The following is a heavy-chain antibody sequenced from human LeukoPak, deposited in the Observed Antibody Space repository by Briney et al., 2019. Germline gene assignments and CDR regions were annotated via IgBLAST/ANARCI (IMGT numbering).Heavy chain of an antibody. CDR3: ARGGGGCSGGSCYSDSRYYAFDI. CDR1: GFTFSDYY. Sequence: GGSLRLSCAASGFTFSDYYMSYIRQAPGKGLEWVSYISSSGSTIYYADSVKGRFTISRDNAKNSLYLQMNSLRAEDTAVYYCARGGGGCSGGSCYSDSRYYAFDIWGQGTMVTVSS. D-gene: IGHD2-15*01. J-gene: IGHJ3*02. CDR2: ISSSGSTI. V-gene: IGHV3-11*01.